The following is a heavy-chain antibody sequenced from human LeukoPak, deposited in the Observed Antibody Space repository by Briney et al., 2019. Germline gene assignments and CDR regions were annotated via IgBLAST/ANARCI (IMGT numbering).Heavy chain of an antibody. CDR1: GYTFTSYY. Sequence: ASVKVSCKASGYTFTSYYMHWVRQAPGQGLEWMGIINPSGGSTSYAQKFQGRVTMTRDMSTSTVYMELSSLRSEDTAVYYCARDSFDYHTYYYYYYMDVWGKGTTVTVSS. J-gene: IGHJ6*03. V-gene: IGHV1-46*01. CDR3: ARDSFDYHTYYYYYYMDV. CDR2: INPSGGST. D-gene: IGHD4-11*01.